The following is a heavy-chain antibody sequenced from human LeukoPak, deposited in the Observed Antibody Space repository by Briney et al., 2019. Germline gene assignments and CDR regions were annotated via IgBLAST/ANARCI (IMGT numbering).Heavy chain of an antibody. Sequence: SETLSLTCTVSGGSISSGGYYWSWIRQHPGKGLEWIGYIYYSGSTYYNPSLKSRVTISVDTSKNQFSLKLSSVTAADTAVYYCAGDVSRLRYFDLWGRGTLVTVSS. V-gene: IGHV4-31*03. CDR3: AGDVSRLRYFDL. J-gene: IGHJ2*01. CDR1: GGSISSGGYY. D-gene: IGHD2-8*01. CDR2: IYYSGST.